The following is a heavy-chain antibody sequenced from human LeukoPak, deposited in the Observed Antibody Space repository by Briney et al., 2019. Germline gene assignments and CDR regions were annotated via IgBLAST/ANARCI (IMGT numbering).Heavy chain of an antibody. CDR3: ARDRVYSYGYSYYYYMDV. CDR2: IYTSGST. D-gene: IGHD5-18*01. CDR1: GGSFSSYY. J-gene: IGHJ6*03. V-gene: IGHV4-4*07. Sequence: SETLSLTCTVSGGSFSSYYWSWIRQPAGKGLEWIGRIYTSGSTNYNPSHKSRVTMAVDTSKNQFSLKLSSVTAADTAVYYCARDRVYSYGYSYYYYMDVWGKGTTVTVSS.